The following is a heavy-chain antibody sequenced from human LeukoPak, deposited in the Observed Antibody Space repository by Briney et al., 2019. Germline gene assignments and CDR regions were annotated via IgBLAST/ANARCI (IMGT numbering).Heavy chain of an antibody. D-gene: IGHD3-22*01. J-gene: IGHJ4*02. CDR1: GYTFTSYG. V-gene: IGHV1-18*01. Sequence: ASVKVSCKASGYTFTSYGISWVRQAPGQGLEWMGWISAYNGNTNYAQKLQGRVTMTTDTSTSTAYMELRSLRSDDTAVYYCARDLTRGIYDRSGYCFDYWGQGTLVTVSS. CDR3: ARDLTRGIYDRSGYCFDY. CDR2: ISAYNGNT.